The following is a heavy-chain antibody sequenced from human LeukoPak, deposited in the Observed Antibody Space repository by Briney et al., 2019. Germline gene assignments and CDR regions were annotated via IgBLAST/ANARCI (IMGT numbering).Heavy chain of an antibody. CDR3: ANPPTVTIDY. V-gene: IGHV3-23*01. CDR1: GFTFSNYA. J-gene: IGHJ4*02. Sequence: GGSLRLSCAASGFTFSNYAMNWVRQAPGKGLEWVSSISGSGGNTYYADSVKGRFTISRDNSKNTLYLQMNRLRADDTAVYYCANPPTVTIDYWGQGTLVTVSS. CDR2: ISGSGGNT. D-gene: IGHD4-11*01.